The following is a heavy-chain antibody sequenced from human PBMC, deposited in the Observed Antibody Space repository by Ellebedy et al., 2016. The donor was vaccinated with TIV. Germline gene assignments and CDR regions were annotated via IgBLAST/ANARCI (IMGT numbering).Heavy chain of an antibody. CDR3: ASHCSSTSCYLRAGFYYYYGMDV. D-gene: IGHD2-2*01. J-gene: IGHJ6*02. Sequence: SVKVSXKASGGTFSSYAISWVRQAPGQGLEWMGGIIPIFGTANYAQKFQGRVTITADKSTSTAYMELSSLRSEDTAVYYCASHCSSTSCYLRAGFYYYYGMDVWGQGTTVTVSS. CDR2: IIPIFGTA. CDR1: GGTFSSYA. V-gene: IGHV1-69*06.